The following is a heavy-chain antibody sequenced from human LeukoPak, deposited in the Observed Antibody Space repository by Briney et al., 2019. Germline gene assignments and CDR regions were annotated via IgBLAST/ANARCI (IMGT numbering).Heavy chain of an antibody. D-gene: IGHD2-2*01. CDR3: VHTPTGGLYCRSTSCLNWFDP. Sequence: SGPTLVNPTQTLTLTCTFSGFSLSTSGVGVGWIRQPPGKALEWLALIYWNDDKRYSPSLKSRLTITKDTSKNQVVLTMTNMDPVDTATYYCVHTPTGGLYCRSTSCLNWFDPWGQGTLVTVSS. CDR1: GFSLSTSGVG. J-gene: IGHJ5*02. V-gene: IGHV2-5*01. CDR2: IYWNDDK.